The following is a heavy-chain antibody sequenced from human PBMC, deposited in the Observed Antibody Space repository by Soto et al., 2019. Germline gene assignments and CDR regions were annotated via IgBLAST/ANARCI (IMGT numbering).Heavy chain of an antibody. V-gene: IGHV4-39*01. CDR2: IYYSGST. Sequence: QLQLQESGPGLVKPSETLSLTCTVSGGSISSSSYYWGWIRQPPGKGLEWIGSIYYSGSTYSNTSVKGRVTISVDTSKNQFSLKLSSVTAADTAVYYCARRSRLGPYSSSSKRRPTFDYWGQGTLVTVSS. CDR3: ARRSRLGPYSSSSKRRPTFDY. D-gene: IGHD6-6*01. J-gene: IGHJ4*02. CDR1: GGSISSSSYY.